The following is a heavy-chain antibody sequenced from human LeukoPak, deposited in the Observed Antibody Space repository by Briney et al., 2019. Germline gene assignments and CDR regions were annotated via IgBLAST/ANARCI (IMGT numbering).Heavy chain of an antibody. CDR2: ISGNGDNT. D-gene: IGHD2-8*01. CDR3: ANVDYCADGGCVFDY. Sequence: GSLRLSCAASGLFFGAYGMNWVRQAPGKGLEWVSTISGNGDNTYYADSVKGRFTIFRDNSRNTLYLQMNNLRAEDSAIYYCANVDYCADGGCVFDYWGQGTLVTVSA. V-gene: IGHV3-23*01. J-gene: IGHJ4*02. CDR1: GLFFGAYG.